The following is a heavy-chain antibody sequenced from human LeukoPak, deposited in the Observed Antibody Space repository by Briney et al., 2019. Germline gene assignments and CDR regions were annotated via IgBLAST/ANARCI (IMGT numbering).Heavy chain of an antibody. CDR2: IFHTGTT. CDR3: ARWLPGDSSGSDAYDI. J-gene: IGHJ3*02. V-gene: IGHV4-34*12. D-gene: IGHD3-22*01. CDR1: GGSFTAYY. Sequence: SETLSLTCAVYGGSFTAYYWTWIRQPPGRGLEWIGEIFHTGTTNYNPSLKSRVTMSVDTSRNQFSLKLSSVTAADTAMYYCARWLPGDSSGSDAYDIWGQGTMVTVSS.